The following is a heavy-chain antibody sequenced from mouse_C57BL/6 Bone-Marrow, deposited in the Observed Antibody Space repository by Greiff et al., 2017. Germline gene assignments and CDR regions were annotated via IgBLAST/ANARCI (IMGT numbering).Heavy chain of an antibody. CDR3: ERRGLRSFYARDY. J-gene: IGHJ4*01. CDR1: GYTFTSYG. D-gene: IGHD1-1*01. V-gene: IGHV1-81*01. CDR2: IYPRSGDT. Sequence: QVQLQQSGAELARPGASVKLSCKASGYTFTSYGISWVKQRTGQGLEWIGEIYPRSGDTCYNEKFKGKATLTADKSSSTAYMELRSLTSEDSAVYFCERRGLRSFYARDYRGQGTSVTESS.